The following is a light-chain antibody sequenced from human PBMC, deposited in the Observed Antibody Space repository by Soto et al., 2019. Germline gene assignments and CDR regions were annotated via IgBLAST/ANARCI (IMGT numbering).Light chain of an antibody. V-gene: IGLV2-23*02. CDR2: EVS. CDR1: SSDFGSYNL. CDR3: CSYAGSSTFAV. J-gene: IGLJ1*01. Sequence: QSVLTQPASVSGSPGQSIPISCTGTSSDFGSYNLVSWYQQHPGKAPKLMIYEVSKRPSGVSNRFSGSKSGNTASLTISGLQAEDEADYYCCSYAGSSTFAVFGTGTRSPS.